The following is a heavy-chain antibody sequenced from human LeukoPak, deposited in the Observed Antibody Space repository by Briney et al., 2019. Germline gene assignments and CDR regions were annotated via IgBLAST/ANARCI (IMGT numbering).Heavy chain of an antibody. CDR1: GFTFDDYG. J-gene: IGHJ4*02. D-gene: IGHD3-10*01. Sequence: GSLRLSCAASGFTFDDYGMSWVRQAPGKGLEWVSDINWNGGSTGYADSVKGRFTISRDNAKNSLYLQMNSLRAEDTALYYCARVLWFGELSPIGFDYWGQGTLVTVSS. CDR3: ARVLWFGELSPIGFDY. V-gene: IGHV3-20*04. CDR2: INWNGGST.